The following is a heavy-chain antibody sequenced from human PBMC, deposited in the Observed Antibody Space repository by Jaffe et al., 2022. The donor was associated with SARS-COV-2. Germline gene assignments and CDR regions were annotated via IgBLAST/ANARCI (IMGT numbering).Heavy chain of an antibody. Sequence: EVQLVESGGGLIQPGGSLRLSCAASGFTVSSNYMGWVRQALGKGLEWVSVLYSDGRTISSDSVKGRFTLSRDHSKNTLYLQMNSLRAEDTAVYYCARAGGDWAFYFNYWGLGTLVTVSS. D-gene: IGHD2-21*02. J-gene: IGHJ4*02. CDR1: GFTVSSNY. CDR3: ARAGGDWAFYFNY. CDR2: LYSDGRT. V-gene: IGHV3-53*01.